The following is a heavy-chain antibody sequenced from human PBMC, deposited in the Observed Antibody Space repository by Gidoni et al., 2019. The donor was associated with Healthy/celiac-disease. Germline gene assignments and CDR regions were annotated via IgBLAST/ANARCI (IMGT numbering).Heavy chain of an antibody. D-gene: IGHD6-6*01. J-gene: IGHJ6*02. CDR1: AFTFSSYA. V-gene: IGHV3-64D*06. CDR3: VKDSLEYSSSSGRYYYYYGMDV. CDR2: ISSNGGST. Sequence: EVQLVESGGGLVQPGWSLRLSCSASAFTFSSYAMHLVRQAPGKGLEYVSAISSNGGSTDYADSVKGRFTISRDNSKNTLYLQMSSLRAEDTAVYYCVKDSLEYSSSSGRYYYYYGMDVWGQGTTVTVSS.